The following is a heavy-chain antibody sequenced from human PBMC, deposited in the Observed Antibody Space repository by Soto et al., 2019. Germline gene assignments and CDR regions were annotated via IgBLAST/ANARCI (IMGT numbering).Heavy chain of an antibody. CDR3: AKDHSGSYYYFDH. Sequence: QVQLVESGGGVVQPGRSLRLSCAASGFTFSSYGMHWVRQAPGKGLEWVAVISDDGSNKYYADSVKGRFTISRDNSKNTLYLQMNSLRAEDTGVYYCAKDHSGSYYYFDHWGQGTLVTVSS. D-gene: IGHD1-26*01. V-gene: IGHV3-30*18. CDR1: GFTFSSYG. CDR2: ISDDGSNK. J-gene: IGHJ4*02.